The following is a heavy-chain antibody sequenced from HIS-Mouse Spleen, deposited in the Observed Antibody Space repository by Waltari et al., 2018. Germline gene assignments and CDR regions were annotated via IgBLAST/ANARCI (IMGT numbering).Heavy chain of an antibody. D-gene: IGHD6-6*01. J-gene: IGHJ4*02. CDR2: MSRRISYI. CDR3: ARSSEYSSSYYFDY. Sequence: EVQLVESGGGLVKPGGSLRLSCAASGFTFSSYSMNWVRQAPGKGLEWVSSMSRRISYIYYADSGRRRFTFSGDNAKNSLYLKMTSLRAEDTAVYYCARSSEYSSSYYFDYWGQGTLVTVSS. V-gene: IGHV3-21*01. CDR1: GFTFSSYS.